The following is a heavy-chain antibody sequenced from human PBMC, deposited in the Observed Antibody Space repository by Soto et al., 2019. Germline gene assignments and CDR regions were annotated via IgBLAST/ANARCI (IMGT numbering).Heavy chain of an antibody. V-gene: IGHV4-59*01. CDR3: AREPVIGYFDY. CDR1: GGSISSYY. Sequence: QVQLQESGPGLVKPSETLSLTCTVSGGSISSYYWSWIRQPPGKGLEWIGYIYYSGSTNYNPSLKSRVTISVDTSKNQFSLKLSSVTAADTAVDYCAREPVIGYFDYWGQGTLVTVSS. D-gene: IGHD3-16*02. CDR2: IYYSGST. J-gene: IGHJ4*02.